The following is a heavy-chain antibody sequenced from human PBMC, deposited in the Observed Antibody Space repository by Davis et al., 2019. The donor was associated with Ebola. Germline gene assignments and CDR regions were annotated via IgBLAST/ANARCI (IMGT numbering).Heavy chain of an antibody. Sequence: GESLKISCAASGFSLSDHYMDWVRQAPGKGLEWVGRTRNKANGHTTEYAASVKGRFTVSRDDSKNSLYLQMNTLGTEDTAVYYCAKAGSSGWRDFDYWGQGTLVTVSS. CDR1: GFSLSDHY. J-gene: IGHJ4*02. CDR2: TRNKANGHTT. D-gene: IGHD6-25*01. CDR3: AKAGSSGWRDFDY. V-gene: IGHV3-72*01.